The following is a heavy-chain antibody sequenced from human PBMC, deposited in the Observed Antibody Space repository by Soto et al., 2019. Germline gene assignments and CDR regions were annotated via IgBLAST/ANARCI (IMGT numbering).Heavy chain of an antibody. CDR1: GEYYSISTFF. CDR3: AGMPYTSGLRFDP. J-gene: IGHJ5*02. CDR2: IYQSGVT. V-gene: IGHV4-30-2*01. D-gene: IGHD6-19*01. Sequence: TLSLTCNMSGEYYSISTFFWSWIREPPGKALQWIGFIYQSGVTSYNPSLASRVYISLDRSNNQCSLKLKSVTAADTAVYFCAGMPYTSGLRFDPWGPGTLVTVSS.